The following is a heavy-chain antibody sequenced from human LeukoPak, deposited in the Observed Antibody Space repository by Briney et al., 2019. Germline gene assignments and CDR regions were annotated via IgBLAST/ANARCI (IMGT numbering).Heavy chain of an antibody. CDR2: INTNTGNP. CDR3: ASPRGNVGFWSGYYRENDAFDI. Sequence: ASVKVSCKASGYTFTSYAMSWVRQAPGQGLEWMGWINTNTGNPTYAQGFTGRFVFSLDTSVSTAYLQISSLKAEDTAVYYCASPRGNVGFWSGYYRENDAFDIWGQGTMVTVSS. D-gene: IGHD3-3*01. CDR1: GYTFTSYA. J-gene: IGHJ3*02. V-gene: IGHV7-4-1*02.